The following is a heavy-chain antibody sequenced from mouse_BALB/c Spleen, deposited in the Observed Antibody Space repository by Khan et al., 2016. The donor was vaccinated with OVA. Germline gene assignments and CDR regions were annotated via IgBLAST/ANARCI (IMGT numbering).Heavy chain of an antibody. V-gene: IGHV3-2*02. CDR1: GYSITRYFA. J-gene: IGHJ4*01. Sequence: EVQLQESGPGLVKPSHSLSLTCTVTGYSITRYFAWKGIQQFPGNKLEWLCYKSNSGSPTYNPSLKSRISITRDTSKNRFFLQLNSVTTEDTATYYCSSELGRYYAMDYWGQGTSVTVSS. CDR3: SSELGRYYAMDY. CDR2: KSNSGSP. D-gene: IGHD4-1*01.